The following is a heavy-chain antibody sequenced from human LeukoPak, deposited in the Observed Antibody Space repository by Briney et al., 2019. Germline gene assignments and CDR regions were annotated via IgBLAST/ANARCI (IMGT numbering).Heavy chain of an antibody. Sequence: GGSLRLSCAASGFTFSSYSMNWVRQAPGKGLEWVSSISSSSYIYYADSVKGRFTISRDNAKNSLYLQMNSLRAEDTAVYYCARDLPVGAIKPLDYWGQGTLVTVSS. CDR2: ISSSSYI. D-gene: IGHD1-26*01. J-gene: IGHJ4*02. CDR1: GFTFSSYS. CDR3: ARDLPVGAIKPLDY. V-gene: IGHV3-21*01.